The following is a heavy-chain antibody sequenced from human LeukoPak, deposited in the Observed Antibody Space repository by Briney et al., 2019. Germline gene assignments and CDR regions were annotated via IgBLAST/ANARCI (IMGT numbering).Heavy chain of an antibody. J-gene: IGHJ4*02. CDR3: ARDGETTVTTGYDY. Sequence: SETLSLTCTVSGGSISSYYWRWIRQPAGKGLEWIGRIYTSGSTNYNPSLKSRVTMSVDTSKNQFSLKLSSVTAADTAVYYCARDGETTVTTGYDYWGQGTLVTVSS. D-gene: IGHD4-17*01. CDR1: GGSISSYY. V-gene: IGHV4-4*07. CDR2: IYTSGST.